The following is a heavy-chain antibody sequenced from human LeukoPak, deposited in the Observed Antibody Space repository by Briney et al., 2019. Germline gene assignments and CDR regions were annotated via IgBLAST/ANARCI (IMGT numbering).Heavy chain of an antibody. V-gene: IGHV3-33*01. CDR3: ARVDIVVGRGDKAFDI. CDR1: GFTFSNYG. Sequence: HPGGSLRLSCAASGFTFSNYGMHWVRQAPGKGLEWVALMWHDGSNKHYADSVKGRFTISRDKSKNTLYLQMNSLRVEDTAVYYCARVDIVVGRGDKAFDIWGQGTMVTVSS. CDR2: MWHDGSNK. J-gene: IGHJ3*02. D-gene: IGHD2-21*01.